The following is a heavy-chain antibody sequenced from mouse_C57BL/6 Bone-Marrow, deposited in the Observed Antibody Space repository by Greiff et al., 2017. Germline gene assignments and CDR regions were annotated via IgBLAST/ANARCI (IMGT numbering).Heavy chain of an antibody. CDR1: GFTFSSYG. V-gene: IGHV5-6*01. Sequence: EVQLVESGGDLVKPGGSLKLSCAASGFTFSSYGMSWVRQTPDKRLEWVATISSGGSYTYYPDSVKGRFTISRDHAKNTLYLQLSSLKSEDTAMYYCARRGDGRDWYFDVWGTGTTVTVSS. CDR2: ISSGGSYT. CDR3: ARRGDGRDWYFDV. J-gene: IGHJ1*03.